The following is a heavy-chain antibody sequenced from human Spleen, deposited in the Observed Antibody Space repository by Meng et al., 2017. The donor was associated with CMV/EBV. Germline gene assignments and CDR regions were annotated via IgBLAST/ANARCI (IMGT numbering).Heavy chain of an antibody. D-gene: IGHD6-6*01. CDR3: AKDGGMAARRDVAYFGMDV. CDR1: GFTFRSYG. CDR2: IRYDGSNA. Sequence: GESLKISCAASGFTFRSYGMHWVRQAPGKGLEWVAFIRYDGSNAYYGDSVKGRFTISRDKSRNTLYLQMSSLRAEDTAMYFCAKDGGMAARRDVAYFGMDVWGQGTAVTVSS. V-gene: IGHV3-30*02. J-gene: IGHJ6*02.